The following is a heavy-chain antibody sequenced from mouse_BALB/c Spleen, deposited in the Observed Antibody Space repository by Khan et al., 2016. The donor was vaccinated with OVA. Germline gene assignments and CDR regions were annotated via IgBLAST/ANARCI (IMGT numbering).Heavy chain of an antibody. CDR1: GYIFIDYN. D-gene: IGHD1-3*01. Sequence: QVQLQQSGTELARPGASVKLSCKASGYIFIDYNINWVKQRTGQGLEWIGEISPGSGNTYYNEKFKGKATLTADKSSSTAYMQLSSRTSEDAAVYCCAREWGSWFPYGGQGTLITVSA. CDR3: AREWGSWFPY. CDR2: ISPGSGNT. J-gene: IGHJ3*01. V-gene: IGHV1-77*01.